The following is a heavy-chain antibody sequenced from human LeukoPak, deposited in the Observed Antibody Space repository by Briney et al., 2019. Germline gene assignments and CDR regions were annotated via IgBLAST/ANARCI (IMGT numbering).Heavy chain of an antibody. J-gene: IGHJ4*02. D-gene: IGHD6-6*01. Sequence: ASVKVSCKASGYTFTSYGISWVRQAPGQGLEWMGWISAYNGNTNYAQKLQGRVTMTTDTSTSTAYMELRSLRSDGTAVYYCARRWGKSSSEYYFDYWGQGTLVTVSS. CDR3: ARRWGKSSSEYYFDY. V-gene: IGHV1-18*01. CDR2: ISAYNGNT. CDR1: GYTFTSYG.